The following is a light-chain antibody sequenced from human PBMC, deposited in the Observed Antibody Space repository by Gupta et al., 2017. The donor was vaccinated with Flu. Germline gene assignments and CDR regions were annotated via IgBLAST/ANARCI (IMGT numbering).Light chain of an antibody. Sequence: PDFQSVTPKEKVTITCRASQTIGRNLHWYQQKPDQSPKLLIKYASQSCSGVPSRFSGSGSGTDFTLTINSLEAEDAATYYCRQGDCLPRTFGQGTKLEIK. V-gene: IGKV6-21*01. CDR2: YAS. CDR3: RQGDCLPRT. J-gene: IGKJ2*01. CDR1: QTIGRN.